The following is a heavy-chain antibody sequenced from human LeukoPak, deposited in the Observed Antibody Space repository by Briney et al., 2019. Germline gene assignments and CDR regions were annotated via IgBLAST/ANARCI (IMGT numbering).Heavy chain of an antibody. Sequence: GGSLRLSCAASGFTFSSYSMNWVRQAPGKGLEWVSAISGSGGSTYYADSVKGRFTISRDNSKNTLYLQMNSLRAEDTAVYYCAKDSPSSSWDLEDHDAFDIWGQGTMVTVSS. V-gene: IGHV3-23*01. CDR1: GFTFSSYS. J-gene: IGHJ3*02. CDR2: ISGSGGST. CDR3: AKDSPSSSWDLEDHDAFDI. D-gene: IGHD6-13*01.